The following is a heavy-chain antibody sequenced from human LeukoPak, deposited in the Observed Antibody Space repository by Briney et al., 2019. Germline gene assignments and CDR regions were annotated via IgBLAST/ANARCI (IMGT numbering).Heavy chain of an antibody. V-gene: IGHV3-23*01. J-gene: IGHJ4*02. CDR3: AKGGRPSIAVAGTVY. CDR2: ISGSGGST. CDR1: GFTFSSYA. D-gene: IGHD6-19*01. Sequence: PGVSLRLSCAASGFTFSSYAMSWVRQAPGKGLEWVSAISGSGGSTYYADSVKGRFTISRDNSKNTLYLQMNSLRAEDTAVYYCAKGGRPSIAVAGTVYWGQGTLVTVSS.